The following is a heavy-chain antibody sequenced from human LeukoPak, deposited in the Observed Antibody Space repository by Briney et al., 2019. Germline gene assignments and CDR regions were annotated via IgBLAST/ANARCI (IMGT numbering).Heavy chain of an antibody. CDR1: GYTFTGYY. D-gene: IGHD3-22*01. Sequence: ASVKVSCKASGYTFTGYYMHWVRQAPGQGLEWMGWINPNSGGTNYAQKFQGRVTMTRDTSISTAYKELSRLRSDDTAVYYCARDLFLYYYDSSGYYYDYWGQGTLVTVSS. V-gene: IGHV1-2*02. CDR2: INPNSGGT. J-gene: IGHJ4*02. CDR3: ARDLFLYYYDSSGYYYDY.